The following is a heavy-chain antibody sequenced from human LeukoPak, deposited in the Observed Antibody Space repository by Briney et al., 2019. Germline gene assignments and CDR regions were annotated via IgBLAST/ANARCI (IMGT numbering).Heavy chain of an antibody. CDR2: INSDGGSI. CDR1: GFTFSSYW. Sequence: GGSLRLSCVASGFTFSSYWIHWVRQAPGKGLVWVSRINSDGGSIDYADSVKGRFTISRDNSKNTLYLQMNSLRAEDTAVYYCATSRDFYDSSGYYPYYFDCWGQGTLVTVSS. J-gene: IGHJ4*02. D-gene: IGHD3-22*01. V-gene: IGHV3-74*01. CDR3: ATSRDFYDSSGYYPYYFDC.